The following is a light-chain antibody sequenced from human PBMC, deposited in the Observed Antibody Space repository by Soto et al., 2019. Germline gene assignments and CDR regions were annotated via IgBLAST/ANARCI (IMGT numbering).Light chain of an antibody. CDR2: ATS. V-gene: IGKV3-15*01. Sequence: EIVLTQSPATLYVSTGETATLSCRASQSLSSNVAWYQQRPRQAPRLLIYATSSRASDVPARFSGTGSGTEFTLTIASLQSEDFAIYYCQQYNHWPRMLSFGGGTKVDIK. J-gene: IGKJ4*01. CDR1: QSLSSN. CDR3: QQYNHWPRMLS.